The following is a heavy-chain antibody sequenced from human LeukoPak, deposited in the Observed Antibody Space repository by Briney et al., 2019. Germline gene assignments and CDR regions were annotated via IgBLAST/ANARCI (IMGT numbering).Heavy chain of an antibody. V-gene: IGHV4-34*01. CDR2: INHSGST. CDR3: ARSMGATDY. Sequence: SETLSLTCAVYGGSFSGYYWSWIRQPPGKGLEWIGEINHSGSTNYNPSLKSRVTISVDTSKNQFSLKLSSVTAADTAVYYCARSMGATDYWGQGTLVTVSS. J-gene: IGHJ4*02. D-gene: IGHD1-26*01. CDR1: GGSFSGYY.